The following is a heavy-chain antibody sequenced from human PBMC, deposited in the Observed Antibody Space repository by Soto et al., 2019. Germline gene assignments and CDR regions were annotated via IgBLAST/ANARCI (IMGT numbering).Heavy chain of an antibody. CDR2: IYSGDVT. Sequence: PGGSLRLSCAASAFSVSTNCMSCVRQAPWMGLEWVSLIYSGDVTHYADSVKGRFTISRDYSKNTLYLQMNSVRAEDTAVYYCVRGQVADHAYFDYWGQAALVTVS. V-gene: IGHV3-53*01. CDR1: AFSVSTNC. J-gene: IGHJ4*02. CDR3: VRGQVADHAYFDY.